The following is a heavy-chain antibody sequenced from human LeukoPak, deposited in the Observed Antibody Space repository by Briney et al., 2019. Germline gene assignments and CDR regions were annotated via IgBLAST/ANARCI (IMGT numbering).Heavy chain of an antibody. V-gene: IGHV4-38-2*02. D-gene: IGHD5-12*01. J-gene: IGHJ6*03. CDR2: IYHTGST. Sequence: SETLSLTCTVSAYSISSGYFWGWIRQPPGKGPEWIGTIYHTGSTYYNPSLKSRVTISVDTSKNQFSLNLSSVTAADTAMYYCARTRDKPGTYYMDVWGKGTTVSVSS. CDR3: ARTRDKPGTYYMDV. CDR1: AYSISSGYF.